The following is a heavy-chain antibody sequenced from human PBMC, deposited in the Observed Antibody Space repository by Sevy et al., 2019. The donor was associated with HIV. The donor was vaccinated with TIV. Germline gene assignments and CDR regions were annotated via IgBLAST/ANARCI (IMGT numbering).Heavy chain of an antibody. CDR1: GFTFGDYC. J-gene: IGHJ4*02. CDR2: LKSDVYGGTV. D-gene: IGHD6-13*01. CDR3: TRWKAAQSIFDY. V-gene: IGHV3-49*04. Sequence: GGSLRLSCTASGFTFGDYCMSWVRQAPGKGLEWVAFLKSDVYGGTVDHAASVRGRFVISRDDFKTIAYLQMNDLKTEATGVYYCTRWKAAQSIFDYWGQGALVTVSS.